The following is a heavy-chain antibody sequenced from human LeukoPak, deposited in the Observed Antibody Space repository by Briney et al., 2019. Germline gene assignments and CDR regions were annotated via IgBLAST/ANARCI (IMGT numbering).Heavy chain of an antibody. CDR3: ARVGVSIVVVPAANYYYYYMDV. J-gene: IGHJ6*03. D-gene: IGHD2-2*01. CDR2: IKQDGSEK. CDR1: GFTFSSYW. Sequence: GGSLGLSCAASGFTFSSYWMSWVRQAPGKGLEWVANIKQDGSEKYYVGSVKGRFTISRDNAKNSLYLQMNSLRAEDTAVYYCARVGVSIVVVPAANYYYYYMDVWGKGTTVTVSS. V-gene: IGHV3-7*01.